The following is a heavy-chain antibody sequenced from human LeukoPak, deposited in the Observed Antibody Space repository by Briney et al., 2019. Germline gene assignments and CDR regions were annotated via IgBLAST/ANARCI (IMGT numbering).Heavy chain of an antibody. CDR3: VREGNCTDSYCYGNWFHP. CDR2: ISKDGTST. CDR1: GLSFRRDW. Sequence: GGSLRLSCTVSGLSFRRDWIYWVRQGPGKGLVYVSRISKDGTSTDYADSVKGRFSISRDNAKNSLFLEMSSLRAEDTAVYYCVREGNCTDSYCYGNWFHPWGQGTLVTVSS. V-gene: IGHV3-74*01. J-gene: IGHJ5*02. D-gene: IGHD2-8*02.